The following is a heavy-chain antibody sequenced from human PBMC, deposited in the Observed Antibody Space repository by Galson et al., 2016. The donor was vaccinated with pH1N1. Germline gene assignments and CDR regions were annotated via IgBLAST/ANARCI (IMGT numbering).Heavy chain of an antibody. CDR2: ISSSSNYI. CDR3: ARAGGVVTSTLFFQR. J-gene: IGHJ1*01. V-gene: IGHV3-21*01. D-gene: IGHD2-21*02. CDR1: GFTFSSYS. Sequence: SLRLSCAASGFTFSSYSMHWVRQAPGKGLEWVSSISSSSNYIHYADSLRGRFTISRDNAKNSLYLQMNSLGAEDTAVYYCARAGGVVTSTLFFQRWGQGTLVTVSS.